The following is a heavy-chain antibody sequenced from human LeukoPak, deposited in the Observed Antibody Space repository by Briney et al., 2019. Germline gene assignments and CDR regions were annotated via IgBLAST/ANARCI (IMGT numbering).Heavy chain of an antibody. CDR1: GGSISSYY. D-gene: IGHD6-19*01. Sequence: SETLSLTCAVSGGSISSYYWSWIRQPPGKGLEWIGYIYYSGSTNYNPSLKSRVTISVDTSKNQFSLKLSSVTAADTAVYYCARVGGSGWYHFDYWGQGTLVTVSS. CDR3: ARVGGSGWYHFDY. CDR2: IYYSGST. V-gene: IGHV4-59*01. J-gene: IGHJ4*02.